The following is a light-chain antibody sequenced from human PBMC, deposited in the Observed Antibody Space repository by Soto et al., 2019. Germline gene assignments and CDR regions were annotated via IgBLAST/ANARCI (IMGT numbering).Light chain of an antibody. Sequence: DIVMTQSPLSLPVTPGEPASISCRSSQSLLHSNGNNYLAWYLQKPGQPPRLLIYVASNRASGVSDRFSGSGAGTAFTLKISRGEAEDVGVYYCMQALEAPRTFGQGTNVE. CDR1: QSLLHSNGNNY. V-gene: IGKV2-28*01. J-gene: IGKJ1*01. CDR2: VAS. CDR3: MQALEAPRT.